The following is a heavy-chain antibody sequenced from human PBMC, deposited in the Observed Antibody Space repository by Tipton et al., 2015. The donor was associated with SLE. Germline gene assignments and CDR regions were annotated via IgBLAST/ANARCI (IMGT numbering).Heavy chain of an antibody. CDR3: AKGPSGWSFDL. Sequence: SLRLSCSASGFTFSMYWMNWVRQAPGKGLVWVSRVNPDGSSTTYADSVRGRLTISRDNAKNSLFLQMNSLRADDTAVYYCAKGPSGWSFDLWGRGTLVTVSS. D-gene: IGHD6-19*01. J-gene: IGHJ2*01. CDR2: VNPDGSST. V-gene: IGHV3-74*03. CDR1: GFTFSMYW.